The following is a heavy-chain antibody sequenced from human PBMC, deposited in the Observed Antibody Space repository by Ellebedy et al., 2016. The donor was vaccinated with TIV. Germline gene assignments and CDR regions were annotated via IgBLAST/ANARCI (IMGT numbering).Heavy chain of an antibody. CDR3: ARGGYCSGGGCYVRRGMDV. V-gene: IGHV1-46*01. CDR2: INPSGGST. Sequence: AASVKVSCKASGYTSTSYYMHWVRQAPGQGLEWMGIINPSGGSTSYAQKFQGRVTMTRDTSTSTVYMELSSLTSEDTAVYYCARGGYCSGGGCYVRRGMDVWGQGTTVTVSS. J-gene: IGHJ6*02. D-gene: IGHD2-15*01. CDR1: GYTSTSYY.